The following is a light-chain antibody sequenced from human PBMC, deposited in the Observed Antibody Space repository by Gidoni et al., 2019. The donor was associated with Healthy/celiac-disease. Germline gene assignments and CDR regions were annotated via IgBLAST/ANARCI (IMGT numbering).Light chain of an antibody. V-gene: IGKV3-11*01. Sequence: EIVLIQSPATLSLSPRERATLSCRASHSVSSYFAWYQQTPGQAPRLLIYDASHRATGLPASFSGSGSATVFPLTIIRLAPEDFAVYYCQQRSNWPYTFGQGTKLEIK. CDR1: HSVSSY. CDR3: QQRSNWPYT. CDR2: DAS. J-gene: IGKJ2*01.